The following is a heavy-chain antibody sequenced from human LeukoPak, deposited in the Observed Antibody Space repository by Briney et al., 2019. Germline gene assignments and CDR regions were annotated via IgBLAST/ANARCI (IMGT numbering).Heavy chain of an antibody. CDR2: IKQDGSEK. CDR3: ARDIVIVPLSWSIGHAFDV. J-gene: IGHJ3*01. Sequence: PGGSLRLSCEASGFTFRVYWMSWVRQAPGKGLEWVANIKQDGSEKYYVDSVTGRFTISRDNAKNSLHLQMNSLRAEDTAVYYCARDIVIVPLSWSIGHAFDVWGQGTMVTVSS. V-gene: IGHV3-7*01. D-gene: IGHD2/OR15-2a*01. CDR1: GFTFRVYW.